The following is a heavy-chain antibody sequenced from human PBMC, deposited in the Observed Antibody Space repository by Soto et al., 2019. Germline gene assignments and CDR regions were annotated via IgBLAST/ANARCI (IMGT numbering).Heavy chain of an antibody. CDR3: ARDRDTNMETFDS. V-gene: IGHV3-11*01. CDR2: ISGSGHTS. CDR1: GFTFSDYY. J-gene: IGHJ4*02. Sequence: PGGSLRLSCAASGFTFSDYYMSWVRQAPGKGLEWVSYISGSGHTSYYADSVKGRFTISRDNAKSSLYLHMNSLRAEDTAVYYCARDRDTNMETFDSWGQGTLVTVSS. D-gene: IGHD5-18*01.